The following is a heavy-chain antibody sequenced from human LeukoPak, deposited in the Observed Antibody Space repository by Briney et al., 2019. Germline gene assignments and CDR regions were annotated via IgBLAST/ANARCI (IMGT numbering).Heavy chain of an antibody. CDR2: ISSSGSTI. CDR1: GFTFSSYG. J-gene: IGHJ6*03. V-gene: IGHV3-48*01. CDR3: ARDSTTLWYHYYYMDV. D-gene: IGHD5-18*01. Sequence: PGGSLRLSCAASGFTFSSYGMSWVRQAPGKGLEWVSYISSSGSTIYYADSVKGRFTISRDNAKNSLYLQMNSLRAEDTAVYYCARDSTTLWYHYYYMDVWGKGTTVTVSS.